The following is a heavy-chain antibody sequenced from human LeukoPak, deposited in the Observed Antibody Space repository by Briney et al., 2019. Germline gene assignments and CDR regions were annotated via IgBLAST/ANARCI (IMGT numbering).Heavy chain of an antibody. CDR2: IYYSGST. CDR3: ARDRGLPFDI. CDR1: GGSISSYY. D-gene: IGHD1-26*01. V-gene: IGHV4-59*01. J-gene: IGHJ3*02. Sequence: PSETLSLTCTVSGGSISSYYWSWIRQPPGKGLEWIGYIYYSGSTNYNPSLKSRVTISVDTSKNQFSLKLSSVTAADTAVYYCARDRGLPFDIWGQGTMVTVSS.